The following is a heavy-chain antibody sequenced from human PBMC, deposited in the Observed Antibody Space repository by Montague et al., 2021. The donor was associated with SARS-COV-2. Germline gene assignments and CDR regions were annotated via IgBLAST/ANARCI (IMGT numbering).Heavy chain of an antibody. V-gene: IGHV4-59*08. CDR2: IYYSGST. D-gene: IGHD3-9*01. Sequence: LSLPFPFSGGSISSYYWSWIRQPPGKGLEWIGYIYYSGSTNYNPSLKSRVTISIDTSKNQFSLKLSSVTAPDTAVYYCARHALGYFDWLNEGYFDYWGQGTLVTASS. CDR1: GGSISSYY. J-gene: IGHJ4*02. CDR3: ARHALGYFDWLNEGYFDY.